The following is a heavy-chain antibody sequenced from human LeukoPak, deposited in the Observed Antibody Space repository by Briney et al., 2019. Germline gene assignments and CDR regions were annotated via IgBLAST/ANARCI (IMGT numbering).Heavy chain of an antibody. CDR2: ISGSGGST. CDR3: AKKWGVGPTTLHYFDY. D-gene: IGHD1-26*01. V-gene: IGHV3-23*01. Sequence: GGSLSLSCAPSGLTLSNYAMSWVRQAPGKELEWFSGISGSGGSTYYADSVKGRFTISRDNSKNTLYLQMNSLTDEDTAVYYCAKKWGVGPTTLHYFDYWGQGTLVTVSS. CDR1: GLTLSNYA. J-gene: IGHJ4*02.